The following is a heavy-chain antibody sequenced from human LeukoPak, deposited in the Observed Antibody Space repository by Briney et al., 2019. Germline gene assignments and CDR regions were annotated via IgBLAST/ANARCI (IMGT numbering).Heavy chain of an antibody. CDR1: GFTLSSYG. CDR2: IWYDGSNK. D-gene: IGHD3-16*02. Sequence: PGGSLRLSCAASGFTLSSYGMHWVRQAPGKGLEWVAVIWYDGSNKYYADSVKGRFTISRDNSKNTLYLQMNSLRAEDTAVYYCARGRLGELSLFWFDYWGQGTLVTVSS. V-gene: IGHV3-33*01. CDR3: ARGRLGELSLFWFDY. J-gene: IGHJ4*02.